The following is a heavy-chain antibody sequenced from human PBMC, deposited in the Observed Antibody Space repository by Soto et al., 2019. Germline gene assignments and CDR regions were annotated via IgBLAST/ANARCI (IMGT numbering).Heavy chain of an antibody. CDR1: GYTFTGYY. Sequence: ASVKVSCKASGYTFTGYYMHWVRQAPGQGPEWMGWINPNSGGTNYAQKFQGWVTMTRDTSISTAYMELSRLRSDDTAVYYCARPGYCSGGSCYDAFDIWGQGTMVTVSS. V-gene: IGHV1-2*04. D-gene: IGHD2-15*01. CDR3: ARPGYCSGGSCYDAFDI. CDR2: INPNSGGT. J-gene: IGHJ3*02.